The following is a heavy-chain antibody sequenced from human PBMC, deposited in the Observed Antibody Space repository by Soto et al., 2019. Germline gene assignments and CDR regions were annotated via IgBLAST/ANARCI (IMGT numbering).Heavy chain of an antibody. CDR3: ARHRIAAAPRENWFDP. CDR1: GYTFTSYD. V-gene: IGHV1-8*01. J-gene: IGHJ5*02. CDR2: MNPNSGNT. Sequence: ASVKVSCKASGYTFTSYDINWVRQATGQGLEWMGWMNPNSGNTGYAQKFQGRVTMTRNTSISTAYMELSSLRSEDTAVYYCARHRIAAAPRENWFDPWGQGTLVTVSS. D-gene: IGHD6-13*01.